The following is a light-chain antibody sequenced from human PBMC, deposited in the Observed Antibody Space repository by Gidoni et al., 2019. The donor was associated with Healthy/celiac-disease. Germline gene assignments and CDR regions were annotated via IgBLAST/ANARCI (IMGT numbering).Light chain of an antibody. CDR1: SSDVGGYNY. V-gene: IGLV2-8*01. CDR2: EVS. Sequence: QSALTQPHSASESPGQSVTISCTGTSSDVGGYNYVSWYQQHPGNAPKLMIYEVSKRPSGVPDRFSGSKSGNMASLTVSGLQSEDEADYYCSSYAGSNWVFGGGTKLTVL. J-gene: IGLJ3*02. CDR3: SSYAGSNWV.